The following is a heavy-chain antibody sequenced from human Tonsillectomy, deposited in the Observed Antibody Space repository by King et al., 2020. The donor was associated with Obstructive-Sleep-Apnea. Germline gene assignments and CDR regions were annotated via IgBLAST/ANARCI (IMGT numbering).Heavy chain of an antibody. V-gene: IGHV4-59*01. J-gene: IGHJ5*02. CDR2: IYYTGST. CDR3: ARTAVAGIIGWFDP. D-gene: IGHD6-19*01. Sequence: VQLQESGPGLVKPSETLSLTCTVSGDSISSYYWSWIRQPPGKGLEWIGYIYYTGSTNYNPSLKSRVTISVDTSKNQFSLKLSSVTAADTAVYFCARTAVAGIIGWFDPWGQGTLVTVSS. CDR1: GDSISSYY.